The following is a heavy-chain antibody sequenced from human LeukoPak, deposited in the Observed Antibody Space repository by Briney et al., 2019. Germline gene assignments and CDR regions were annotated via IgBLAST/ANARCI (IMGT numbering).Heavy chain of an antibody. CDR3: ARNRGLTVTTAFDI. CDR2: IYYSGST. D-gene: IGHD4-17*01. Sequence: SETLSLTCTVSGGSISSSSYYWGWIRQPPGKGLEWIGSIYYSGSTYYNPSLKSRVTISVDTSKNQFSLKLSSVTAADTAVYYCARNRGLTVTTAFDIWGQGTMVTVSS. J-gene: IGHJ3*02. CDR1: GGSISSSSYY. V-gene: IGHV4-39*01.